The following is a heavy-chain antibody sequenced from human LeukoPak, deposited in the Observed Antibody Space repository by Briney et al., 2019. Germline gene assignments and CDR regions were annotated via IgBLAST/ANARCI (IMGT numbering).Heavy chain of an antibody. J-gene: IGHJ4*02. Sequence: GGSLRLSCTASGFTFGDYAMSWVRQPPGKGLEWVSFIYSGGGTSYADSVKGRFTISRDNSKNTLYLQMNSLRAEDTALYYCAKGGGYSYGYYYWGQGTLVTVSS. V-gene: IGHV3-66*01. CDR1: GFTFGDYA. CDR3: AKGGGYSYGYYY. CDR2: IYSGGGT. D-gene: IGHD5-18*01.